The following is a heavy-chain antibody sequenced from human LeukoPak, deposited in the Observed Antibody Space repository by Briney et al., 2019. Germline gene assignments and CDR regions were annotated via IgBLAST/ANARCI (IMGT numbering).Heavy chain of an antibody. CDR1: GGSISSDY. J-gene: IGHJ3*01. Sequence: SETLSLTCTVSGGSISSDYWTWIPQPAGKGLEWIGRIYSSGSTNYNPSLESRFTMSVDTSKKQFSLKVRSMTAADTALYYCARGAYYGSGNVFDLWGQGTMVTVSS. V-gene: IGHV4-4*07. CDR3: ARGAYYGSGNVFDL. D-gene: IGHD3-10*01. CDR2: IYSSGST.